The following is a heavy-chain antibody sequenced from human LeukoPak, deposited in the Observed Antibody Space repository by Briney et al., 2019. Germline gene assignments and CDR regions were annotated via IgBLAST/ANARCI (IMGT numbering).Heavy chain of an antibody. D-gene: IGHD3-3*01. CDR2: IYYSGST. CDR3: ARLSGYDFWSGGGFFDY. V-gene: IGHV4-39*01. CDR1: GASISRGSYH. Sequence: PSETLSLTCTVSGASISRGSYHWGWIRQPPEKGLEWIGIIYYSGSTYYSPSRKSRLTKSVDTSKNQSSLKLSSVTAADTAVYYCARLSGYDFWSGGGFFDYWGQGILVAVSS. J-gene: IGHJ4*02.